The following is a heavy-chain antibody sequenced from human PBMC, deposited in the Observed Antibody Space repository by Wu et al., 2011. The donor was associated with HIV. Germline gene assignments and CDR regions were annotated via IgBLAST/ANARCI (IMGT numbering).Heavy chain of an antibody. CDR2: IIPIFGTT. CDR1: GGTFSSYA. CDR3: ARELSYDSSGPWYYGMDV. V-gene: IGHV1-69*05. J-gene: IGHJ6*02. Sequence: QVQLVQSGAEVKKPGSSVKASCKASGGTFSSYAIRWVRQAPGQGLEWMGGIIPIFGTTNYAQKFQGRVTITTDESTSTASMELSSLRSEDTAVYYCARELSYDSSGPWYYGMDVWGQGTTVTVSS. D-gene: IGHD3-22*01.